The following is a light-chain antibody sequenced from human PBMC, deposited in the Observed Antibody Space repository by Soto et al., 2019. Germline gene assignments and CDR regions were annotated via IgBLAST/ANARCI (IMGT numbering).Light chain of an antibody. Sequence: QSVLTQPPSVSAAPGQRVTLSCSGSSSNIENNYVSWYRQLPGTAPNLLIYEDNKRPSGIPDRFSGSKSGTSATLGITGLETGDEADYYCATWDSSLSGGVFGTGTKVTV. J-gene: IGLJ1*01. V-gene: IGLV1-51*02. CDR1: SSNIENNY. CDR2: EDN. CDR3: ATWDSSLSGGV.